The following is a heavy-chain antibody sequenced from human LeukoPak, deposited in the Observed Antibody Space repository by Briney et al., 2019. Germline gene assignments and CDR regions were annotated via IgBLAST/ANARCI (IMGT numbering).Heavy chain of an antibody. Sequence: GGSLRLSCAASGFTVSSNYMIWVRQAPGKGLEGVSVIYSGGSTYYSDSVKGRFTISRDNSKNTLYLQMNSLRAEDTAVYYCASGSGSYRTPYYYMDVWGTGTTVTVSS. CDR2: IYSGGST. J-gene: IGHJ6*03. CDR3: ASGSGSYRTPYYYMDV. D-gene: IGHD3-10*01. CDR1: GFTVSSNY. V-gene: IGHV3-53*01.